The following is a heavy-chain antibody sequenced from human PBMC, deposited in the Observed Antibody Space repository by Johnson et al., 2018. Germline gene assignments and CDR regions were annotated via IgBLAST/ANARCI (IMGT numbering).Heavy chain of an antibody. D-gene: IGHD3-9*01. CDR1: GHTFSTYW. J-gene: IGHJ3*02. V-gene: IGHV5-51*03. Sequence: VQLVESGAEVKKPGESLKISCKGSGHTFSTYWIGWVRQMPGKGLEWMGIIYPGDSDTRYSPSFQGQVTISADKAISTAHLHWSSLRASDTAMYYCAIAVSPTGFDIWGQGTKVTVSS. CDR3: AIAVSPTGFDI. CDR2: IYPGDSDT.